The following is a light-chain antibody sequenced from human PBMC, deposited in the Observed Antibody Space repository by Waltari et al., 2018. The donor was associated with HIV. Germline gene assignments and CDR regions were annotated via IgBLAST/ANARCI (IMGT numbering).Light chain of an antibody. CDR1: SSNIAAGYA. J-gene: IGLJ2*01. V-gene: IGLV1-40*01. Sequence: QSVLTPPPSVSGAPGPRVAMPCPGSSSNIAAGYAGHWYQQVPGTAAKLLIYGNNNRPSGFPDRVAATKSGASPSLALTGLQAEDEADYYCQSYDSSLTGSVFGGGTKLTVL. CDR2: GNN. CDR3: QSYDSSLTGSV.